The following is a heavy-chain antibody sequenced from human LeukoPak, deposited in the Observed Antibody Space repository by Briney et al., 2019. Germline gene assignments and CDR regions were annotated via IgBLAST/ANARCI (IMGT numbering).Heavy chain of an antibody. J-gene: IGHJ6*03. Sequence: GGSLRLSCAASGFTFSGYYMSWIRQAPGKGLEWVSYISSSGSTIYYADSVKGRFTISRDNAKNSLYLQMNSLRAEDTAVYYCARVVDSSGWSHNYYYYMDVWGKGTTVTVSS. V-gene: IGHV3-11*04. D-gene: IGHD6-19*01. CDR3: ARVVDSSGWSHNYYYYMDV. CDR2: ISSSGSTI. CDR1: GFTFSGYY.